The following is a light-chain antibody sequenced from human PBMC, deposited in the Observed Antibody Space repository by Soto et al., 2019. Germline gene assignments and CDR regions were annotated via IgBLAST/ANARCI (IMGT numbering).Light chain of an antibody. CDR3: QQLNSYPIT. J-gene: IGKJ5*01. CDR2: AAS. CDR1: QGISSY. Sequence: DIQLTQSPSFLSASVGDRVTITCRASQGISSYLAWYQQKPGKAPKLLISAASTLQSGVPSRFSGSGSGTEFTLTISSLQPEDFATYYCQQLNSYPITFGQGTRLEIK. V-gene: IGKV1-9*01.